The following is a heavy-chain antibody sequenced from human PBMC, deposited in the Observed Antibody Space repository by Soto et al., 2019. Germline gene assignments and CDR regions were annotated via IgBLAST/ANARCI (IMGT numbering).Heavy chain of an antibody. V-gene: IGHV1-3*01. CDR1: GYTFTSYA. CDR2: INAGNGNT. Sequence: ASVKVSCKASGYTFTSYAMHWVRQAPGQRLEWMGWINAGNGNTKYSQKFQGRVTITRDTSASTAYMELSSLRSEDTAVYYCARDLDFWSGYYPGDNWGQETLVTVSS. CDR3: ARDLDFWSGYYPGDN. D-gene: IGHD3-3*01. J-gene: IGHJ4*02.